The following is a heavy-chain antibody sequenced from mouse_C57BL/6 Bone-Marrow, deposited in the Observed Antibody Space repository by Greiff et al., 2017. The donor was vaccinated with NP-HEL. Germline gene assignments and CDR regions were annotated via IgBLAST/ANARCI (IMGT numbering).Heavy chain of an antibody. J-gene: IGHJ4*01. Sequence: VQLQQSGPVLVKPGASVKMSCKASGYTFTDYYMNWVKQSHGKSLEWIGVINPYNGGTSYNQKFKGKATLTVDKSSSTAYMELNSLTSEDSAVYYCARGYGSSYVHAMDYWGQGTSVTVSS. D-gene: IGHD1-1*01. CDR2: INPYNGGT. CDR1: GYTFTDYY. CDR3: ARGYGSSYVHAMDY. V-gene: IGHV1-19*01.